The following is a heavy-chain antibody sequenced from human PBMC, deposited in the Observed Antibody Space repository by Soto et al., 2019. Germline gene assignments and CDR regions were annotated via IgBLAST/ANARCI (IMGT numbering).Heavy chain of an antibody. J-gene: IGHJ4*02. CDR2: ISRGGSVI. D-gene: IGHD3-10*01. CDR3: ASDSHAVDLGY. Sequence: LRLSCAASGFSFSDSYMSWIRQAPGKWLEWVSYISRGGSVIYYADSVKGRFTISRDDAKNSLYLQMNSLRAEDTAIYYCASDSHAVDLGYWGQGTLVTVSS. V-gene: IGHV3-11*01. CDR1: GFSFSDSY.